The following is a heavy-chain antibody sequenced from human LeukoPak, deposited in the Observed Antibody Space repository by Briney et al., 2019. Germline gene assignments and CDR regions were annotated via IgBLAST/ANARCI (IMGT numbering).Heavy chain of an antibody. CDR2: IYYSGST. J-gene: IGHJ3*02. CDR3: ARLPYGYGAFDI. Sequence: PSGTLCLTCTVSGGSISSSSYYWGWIRQPPGKGLEWIGSIYYSGSTYYNPSLKSRVTISVDTSKNQFSLKLSSVTAADTAVYYCARLPYGYGAFDIWGQATMVTVSS. D-gene: IGHD5-18*01. V-gene: IGHV4-39*01. CDR1: GGSISSSSYY.